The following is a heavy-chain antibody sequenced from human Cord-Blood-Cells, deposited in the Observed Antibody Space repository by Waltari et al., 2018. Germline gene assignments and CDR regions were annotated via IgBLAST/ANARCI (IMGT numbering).Heavy chain of an antibody. D-gene: IGHD3-10*01. Sequence: QVQLVQSGAEVKKPGASVKVSCKVSGYTLTELSMHWVRQAPGKGLEWMGGFDPEDGETIYAQKFQGRVTMTEDTSTDTAYMELSSLRSEDTAVYYCATGGFSTMVRGVIKDAFDIWGQGTMVTVSS. CDR3: ATGGFSTMVRGVIKDAFDI. J-gene: IGHJ3*02. V-gene: IGHV1-24*01. CDR1: GYTLTELS. CDR2: FDPEDGET.